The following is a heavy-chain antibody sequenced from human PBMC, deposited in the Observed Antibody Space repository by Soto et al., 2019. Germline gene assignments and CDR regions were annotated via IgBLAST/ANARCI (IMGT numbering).Heavy chain of an antibody. V-gene: IGHV1-3*01. CDR2: INAGNGNT. CDR3: ARPQGNYEYYFDY. J-gene: IGHJ4*02. CDR1: GYTFTSYA. D-gene: IGHD1-7*01. Sequence: ASVKVSCEASGYTFTSYAMHCGRQAPGQRLEWMGWINAGNGNTKYSQKFQGRVTITRDTSASTAYMELSSLRSEDTAVYYCARPQGNYEYYFDYWGQGTLVTVSS.